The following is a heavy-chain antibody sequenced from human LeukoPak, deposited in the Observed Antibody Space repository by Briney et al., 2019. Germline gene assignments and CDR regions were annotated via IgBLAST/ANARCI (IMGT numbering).Heavy chain of an antibody. V-gene: IGHV4-59*08. D-gene: IGHD6-13*01. J-gene: IGHJ3*02. CDR3: ARSVGYSSSRGHAFDI. CDR1: GGSISSYY. Sequence: SETLSLTCTVSGGSISSYYWSWIRQPPGKGLEWIGYIYYSGSTYYNPSLKSRVTISVDTSKNQFSLKLNSVTAADTAVYYCARSVGYSSSRGHAFDIWGQGTMITVSS. CDR2: IYYSGST.